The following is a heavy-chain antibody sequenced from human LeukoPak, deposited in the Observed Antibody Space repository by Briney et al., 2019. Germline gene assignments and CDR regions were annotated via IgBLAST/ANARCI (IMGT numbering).Heavy chain of an antibody. CDR2: INSKTEGGAI. CDR3: TTGVTNDY. J-gene: IGHJ4*02. D-gene: IGHD4-17*01. Sequence: GGSLRLSCAASGFSFSDAWMTWVRQAPGKGLEWVGRINSKTEGGAIDYAAPVQGRFTISRDDSRNTLYLQMNSLKTEDTAVYYCTTGVTNDYWGQGALVTVSS. CDR1: GFSFSDAW. V-gene: IGHV3-15*01.